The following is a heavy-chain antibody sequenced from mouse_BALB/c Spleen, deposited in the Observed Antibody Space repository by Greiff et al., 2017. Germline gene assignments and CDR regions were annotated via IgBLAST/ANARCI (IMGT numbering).Heavy chain of an antibody. Sequence: VQLKQSGAELVKPGASVKLSCTASGFNIKDTYMHWVKQRPEQGLEWIGRIDPANGNTKYDPKFQGKATITADTSSTTAYLQLSSLTSEDTAVYYCARRRSYAMDYWGQGTSVTVSS. V-gene: IGHV14-3*02. J-gene: IGHJ4*01. CDR2: IDPANGNT. CDR1: GFNIKDTY. CDR3: ARRRSYAMDY.